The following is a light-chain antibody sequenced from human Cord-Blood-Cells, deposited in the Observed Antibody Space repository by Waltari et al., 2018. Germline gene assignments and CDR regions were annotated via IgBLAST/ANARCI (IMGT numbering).Light chain of an antibody. CDR1: SRDVGIYNL. J-gene: IGLJ3*02. Sequence: QSALTQPASVSGSPGQSITISCTGTSRDVGIYNLVSWYQQHPGKAPKLMIYEGSKRPPGVSNRVSGDKSGGTASLTSSGLQAADEADYYCCSYVGSSTWVFGGGTKLTVL. CDR2: EGS. V-gene: IGLV2-23*01. CDR3: CSYVGSSTWV.